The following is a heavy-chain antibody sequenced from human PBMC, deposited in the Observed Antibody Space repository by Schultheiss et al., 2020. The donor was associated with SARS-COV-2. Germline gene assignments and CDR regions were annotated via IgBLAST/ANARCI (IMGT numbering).Heavy chain of an antibody. CDR3: ASSKGRGAFDI. CDR1: GESFNGFS. CDR2: INRGGST. J-gene: IGHJ3*02. V-gene: IGHV4-34*01. Sequence: SETLSLTCAVYGESFNGFSWTWIRQSPGKGLEWIGEINRGGSTTYNPSLKSRVTISVDTSKNQFSLKLSSVTAADTAVYYCASSKGRGAFDIWGQGTMVTVSS. D-gene: IGHD3-10*01.